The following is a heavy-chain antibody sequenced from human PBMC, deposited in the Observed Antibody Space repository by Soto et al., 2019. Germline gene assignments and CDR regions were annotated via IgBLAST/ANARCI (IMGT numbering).Heavy chain of an antibody. V-gene: IGHV1-69*13. CDR2: IIPIFGTA. Sequence: SSVKVSCKASGGTFSRHAITWVRQAPGQGLEWMGGIIPIFGTANYAQKFQGRVAITADESTSTAYMELSSLRSEDTAVYYCAREQWEVQLRLAGLTWFDPWGQGTPVTVSS. D-gene: IGHD1-26*01. CDR1: GGTFSRHA. CDR3: AREQWEVQLRLAGLTWFDP. J-gene: IGHJ5*02.